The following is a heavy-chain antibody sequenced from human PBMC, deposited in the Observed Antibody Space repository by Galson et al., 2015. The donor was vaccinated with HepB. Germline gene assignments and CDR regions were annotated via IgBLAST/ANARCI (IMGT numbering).Heavy chain of an antibody. Sequence: PALVKPTQTLTLTCTVSGFSLSNARMGVSRIRQPPGKALEWLAHIFSNDEKSYSTSLKSRLTISKDTSKSQVVLTMTNMDPVDTATYYCARISGYYDSRRYFDYWGQGTLVTVSS. V-gene: IGHV2-26*01. J-gene: IGHJ4*02. D-gene: IGHD3-22*01. CDR3: ARISGYYDSRRYFDY. CDR1: GFSLSNARMG. CDR2: IFSNDEK.